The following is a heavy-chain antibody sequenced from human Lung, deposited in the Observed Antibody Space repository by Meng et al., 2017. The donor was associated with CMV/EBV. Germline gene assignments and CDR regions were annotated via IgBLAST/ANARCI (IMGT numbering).Heavy chain of an antibody. CDR1: GGAISSSSYY. D-gene: IGHD5-24*01. J-gene: IGHJ4*02. CDR3: VTETGYNYDN. V-gene: IGHV4-39*07. Sequence: LQLQGAGPGEVPPSDSLSVTCSVCGGAISSSSYYWGCSRRSPGRGLEWIGSFYFSGNTYYNPSLKSRVTMSVGTAQNKFSLTIMSVTAADTAVYYCVTETGYNYDNWGQGALVTVSS. CDR2: FYFSGNT.